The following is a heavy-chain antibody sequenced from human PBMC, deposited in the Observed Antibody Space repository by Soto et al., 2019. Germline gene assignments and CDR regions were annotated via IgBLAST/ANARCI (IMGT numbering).Heavy chain of an antibody. J-gene: IGHJ5*02. V-gene: IGHV3-23*01. Sequence: RGSLRLSCAASGFTFSSYAMSWVRQAPGKGLEWVSAISGSGGSTYYADSVKGRFTISRDNSKNTLYLQMNSLRAEDTAVYYCAKEYNSNYVWNWFDPWGQGTLVTVSS. CDR2: ISGSGGST. CDR1: GFTFSSYA. CDR3: AKEYNSNYVWNWFDP. D-gene: IGHD4-4*01.